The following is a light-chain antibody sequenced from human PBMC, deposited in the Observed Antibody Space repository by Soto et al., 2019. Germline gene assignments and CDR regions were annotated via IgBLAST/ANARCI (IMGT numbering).Light chain of an antibody. Sequence: DIQMTQSPSTLSASVGDRITITCRASQSISSWLAWYQQKPGKAPKLLIYKASSLESGVPSRFSGSGSGTEFTLTISSLQPDDFATYYCQQYINSLRTFGQGTKLEIK. V-gene: IGKV1-5*03. CDR3: QQYINSLRT. CDR2: KAS. J-gene: IGKJ1*01. CDR1: QSISSW.